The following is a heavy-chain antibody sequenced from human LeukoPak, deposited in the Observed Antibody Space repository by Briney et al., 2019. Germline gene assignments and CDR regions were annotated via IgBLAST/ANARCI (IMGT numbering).Heavy chain of an antibody. CDR1: GYTFTGYF. CDR2: INPNNGDT. Sequence: ASVKVSFKASGYTFTGYFIHWVRQAPGQGLEWMGWINPNNGDTQYAQRFQDRVTMTRDTSISTAYMELGRLTSDDMAIYYCARTMSYNWRIDYWGQGTLVTVSS. V-gene: IGHV1-2*02. D-gene: IGHD3-10*01. J-gene: IGHJ4*02. CDR3: ARTMSYNWRIDY.